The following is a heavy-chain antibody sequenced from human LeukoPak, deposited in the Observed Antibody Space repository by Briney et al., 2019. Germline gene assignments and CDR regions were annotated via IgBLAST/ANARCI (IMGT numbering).Heavy chain of an antibody. CDR2: IYSGGNT. CDR1: GFTVSSNY. J-gene: IGHJ5*02. V-gene: IGHV3-53*01. CDR3: ARGGLNWFDP. Sequence: PGGSLRLSCAASGFTVSSNYMSWVRQAPGKGLEWVSIIYSGGNTYYADSVKGRFAISRDNSKNTLYLQMNSLRAEDTAVYYCARGGLNWFDPWGQGTLVTVSS.